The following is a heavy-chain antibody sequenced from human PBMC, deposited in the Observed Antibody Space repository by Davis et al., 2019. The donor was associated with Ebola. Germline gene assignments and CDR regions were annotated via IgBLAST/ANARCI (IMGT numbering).Heavy chain of an antibody. Sequence: GESLKISCAASGFTFSSYWMSWVRQAPGKGLEWVANIKQDGSEKYYVDSVKGRFTISRDNAKNSLFLQMNSLRAEDTAVYYCAKETYDSSGYFLSYYYGMDVWGKGTTVTVSS. V-gene: IGHV3-7*03. J-gene: IGHJ6*04. D-gene: IGHD3-22*01. CDR2: IKQDGSEK. CDR3: AKETYDSSGYFLSYYYGMDV. CDR1: GFTFSSYW.